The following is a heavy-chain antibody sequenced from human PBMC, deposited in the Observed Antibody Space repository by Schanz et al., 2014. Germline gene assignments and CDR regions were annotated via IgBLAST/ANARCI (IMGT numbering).Heavy chain of an antibody. D-gene: IGHD3-10*01. CDR1: GFPFSDYF. J-gene: IGHJ4*02. V-gene: IGHV3-11*01. CDR2: IGNGGATI. Sequence: QVQLVESGGGLVKPGGSLRLSCAASGFPFSDYFMAWIRQPPGRGLEWVSYIGNGGATIYYADSVKGRFTISRDNSKNSLYLQMNSLRAEDTAVYYCARIGGSVFDYWAQGTLVTVSS. CDR3: ARIGGSVFDY.